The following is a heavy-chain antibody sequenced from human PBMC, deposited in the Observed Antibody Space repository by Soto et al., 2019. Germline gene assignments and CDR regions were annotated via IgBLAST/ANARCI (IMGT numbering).Heavy chain of an antibody. D-gene: IGHD2-21*01. CDR3: ARELPNDCDFDY. J-gene: IGHJ4*02. V-gene: IGHV1-46*01. Sequence: QVQLVQSGAEVKKPGASVKVSCKASGYMFTSYFMHWVRQAPGQGLEYMGIIYPSSGRTSYTQKFQGRVTMTRDTSTSTVYMDLSSLRSEDTAVYYCARELPNDCDFDYWGQGTLVTVSS. CDR1: GYMFTSYF. CDR2: IYPSSGRT.